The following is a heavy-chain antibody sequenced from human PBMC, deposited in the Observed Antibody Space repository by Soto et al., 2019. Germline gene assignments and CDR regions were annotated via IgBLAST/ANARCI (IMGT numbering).Heavy chain of an antibody. CDR2: INDDGSSK. CDR3: AGGPSYNYLSRTYHYYGMDV. CDR1: GFTFSNYW. V-gene: IGHV3-74*01. D-gene: IGHD3-10*01. Sequence: PGGSLRLSCAASGFTFSNYWMHWVRQAPGKGLVWVSRINDDGSSKNCADSVKGRFTISRDNAKNTLYLQMNSLRAEDTAVYYCAGGPSYNYLSRTYHYYGMDVWGQGTTVTVS. J-gene: IGHJ6*02.